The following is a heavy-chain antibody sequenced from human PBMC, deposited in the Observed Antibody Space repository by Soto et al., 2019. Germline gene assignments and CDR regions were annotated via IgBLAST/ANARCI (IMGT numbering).Heavy chain of an antibody. CDR3: AHGLQVYSYFDY. Sequence: QITLKESGPTLVKPTQTLTLTCTFSGFSLSTSGVGVGWIRQPPGKALEWLVLIYWDDDKRYSPSLKSRLTITKDTSKNQVVLTMTNMDPVDTATYYCAHGLQVYSYFDYWGQGTLVTVSS. D-gene: IGHD5-18*01. J-gene: IGHJ4*02. CDR2: IYWDDDK. V-gene: IGHV2-5*02. CDR1: GFSLSTSGVG.